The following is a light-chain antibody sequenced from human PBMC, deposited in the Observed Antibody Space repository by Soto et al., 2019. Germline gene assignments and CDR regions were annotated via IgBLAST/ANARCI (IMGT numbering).Light chain of an antibody. CDR2: KAS. CDR3: QQYNDYWA. Sequence: DIQMTQSPSTLSASVGDRVTITCRASQNINIWLAWFQQKPGKAPKLLIYKASSLETGVPSRFSGSGFGTEFTLTISSLQPDDFATYYCQQYNDYWAFGQGTKVEIK. V-gene: IGKV1-5*03. CDR1: QNINIW. J-gene: IGKJ1*01.